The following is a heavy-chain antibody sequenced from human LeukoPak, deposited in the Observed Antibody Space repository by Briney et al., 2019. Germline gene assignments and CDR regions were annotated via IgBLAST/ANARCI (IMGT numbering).Heavy chain of an antibody. J-gene: IGHJ4*02. CDR3: AKPHYSGIDPYYFDK. V-gene: IGHV3-23*01. D-gene: IGHD1-26*01. Sequence: GGSLRLSCVASGFPFSNYAMMWVRQAPGKGLEWVSTISGGGGDADYAESVKGRFTISRDNSRNTLHLQMNSLGAKDTARYYCAKPHYSGIDPYYFDKWGRGTLVTVSS. CDR2: ISGGGGDA. CDR1: GFPFSNYA.